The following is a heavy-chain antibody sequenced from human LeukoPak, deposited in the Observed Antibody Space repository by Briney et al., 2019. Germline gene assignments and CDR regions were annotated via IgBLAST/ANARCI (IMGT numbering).Heavy chain of an antibody. Sequence: ASVKVSCKASGYTFTSYAMNWVRQAPGQGLEWMGWINTNTGNPTYAQGFTGRFVFSLDTPVSTAYLQISSLKAEDTAVYYCARWGPRYSSGWYPPYYYGMDVWGQGTTVTVSS. CDR2: INTNTGNP. D-gene: IGHD6-19*01. CDR1: GYTFTSYA. V-gene: IGHV7-4-1*02. CDR3: ARWGPRYSSGWYPPYYYGMDV. J-gene: IGHJ6*02.